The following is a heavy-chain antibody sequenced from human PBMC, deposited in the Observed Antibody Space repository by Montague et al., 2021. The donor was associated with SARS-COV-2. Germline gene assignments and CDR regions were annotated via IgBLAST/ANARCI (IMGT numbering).Heavy chain of an antibody. CDR3: AKDYYFGAFDI. J-gene: IGHJ3*02. V-gene: IGHV3-9*03. D-gene: IGHD3-10*01. CDR1: GFTFGDYA. Sequence: SLRLSCAASGFTFGDYAMHWVRQTPGKGLEWVSGISWNSGSRGYADSVKGRFTIYRDNAKNSLYLQMNSLRTEDMAFYYCAKDYYFGAFDIWGQGTMVAVSS. CDR2: ISWNSGSR.